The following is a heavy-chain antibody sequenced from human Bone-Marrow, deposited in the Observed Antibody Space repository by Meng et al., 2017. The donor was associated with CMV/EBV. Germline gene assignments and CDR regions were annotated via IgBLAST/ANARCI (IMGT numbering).Heavy chain of an antibody. J-gene: IGHJ6*02. CDR3: ARDQYQLLSRYYYYYGMDV. V-gene: IGHV3-11*04. D-gene: IGHD2-2*01. CDR2: IGISGSTI. Sequence: GESLKISCVASGFTFSDYYMSWIRRAPGKGLEWVSYIGISGSTIYYVDSVKGRFTISRDNAKNSLYLQMNSLRPEDTAVYYCARDQYQLLSRYYYYYGMDVWGQGTTVTVSS. CDR1: GFTFSDYY.